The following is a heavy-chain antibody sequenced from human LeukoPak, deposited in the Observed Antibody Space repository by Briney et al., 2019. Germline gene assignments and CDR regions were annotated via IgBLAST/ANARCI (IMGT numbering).Heavy chain of an antibody. Sequence: GGSLRLSCAASGFTFSSYGMSWVRQAPGKGLDWVSTISGSGGRKHADSVKGRFTISRDNSKNTLYLQMNSLRAEDTAVYYCARDLVAAFDYWGQGTLVTVSS. V-gene: IGHV3-23*01. J-gene: IGHJ4*02. CDR2: ISGSGGR. D-gene: IGHD2-15*01. CDR3: ARDLVAAFDY. CDR1: GFTFSSYG.